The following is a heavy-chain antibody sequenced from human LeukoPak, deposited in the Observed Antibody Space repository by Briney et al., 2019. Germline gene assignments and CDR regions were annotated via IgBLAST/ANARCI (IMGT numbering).Heavy chain of an antibody. CDR3: AREKHYYYYMDV. Sequence: SETLSLTCAVYGGSFSGYYWSWIRQPPGKGLEWIGEINHSGSTNYNPPLKSRVTISVDTSKNQFSLKLSSVTAADTAVYYCAREKHYYYYMDVWGKGTTVTVS. J-gene: IGHJ6*03. V-gene: IGHV4-34*01. CDR2: INHSGST. CDR1: GGSFSGYY.